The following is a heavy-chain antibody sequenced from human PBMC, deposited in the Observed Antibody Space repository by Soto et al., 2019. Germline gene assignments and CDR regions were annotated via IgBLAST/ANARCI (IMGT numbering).Heavy chain of an antibody. CDR1: GFIFTTYG. V-gene: IGHV3-33*06. D-gene: IGHD2-21*02. J-gene: IGHJ4*02. CDR2: IWYDGSNQ. Sequence: QVQLVESGGGVVQPGRSLRLSCAASGFIFTTYGLHGVRKAPGKGLEWVAVIWYDGSNQYYADSVKGRFTISRDNSKNILYLEMNSVRVEDTAVYYCVKDHCGGDCYSDPYFDYWGQGTLVTVSS. CDR3: VKDHCGGDCYSDPYFDY.